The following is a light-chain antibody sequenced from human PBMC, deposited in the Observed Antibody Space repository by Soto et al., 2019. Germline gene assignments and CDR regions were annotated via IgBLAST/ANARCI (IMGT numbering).Light chain of an antibody. J-gene: IGKJ4*01. CDR2: GAS. CDR1: QSVSSSY. V-gene: IGKV3-20*01. Sequence: EIVLTQSPGTLSLSPGERAILSCRASQSVSSSYLAWYQQKPGQAPRLLIYGASSRATGIPDRFSGSGSGTDFTLTISRLEPEDFAVYYCQQYGSSPLTSGGGTKVEIK. CDR3: QQYGSSPLT.